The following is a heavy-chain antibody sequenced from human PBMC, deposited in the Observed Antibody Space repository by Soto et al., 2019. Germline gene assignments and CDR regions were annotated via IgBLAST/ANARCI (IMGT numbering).Heavy chain of an antibody. CDR1: DGSISSYF. Sequence: SETLSLTCAVSDGSISSYFWSWIRQPPGKGLEWIGSIYYSGSTHYNPSLKSRVTISIDTSKNQFSLKLSSVTAADTAVYYCARVLFGRGNWFDPWGQGTLVTVSS. J-gene: IGHJ5*02. CDR3: ARVLFGRGNWFDP. D-gene: IGHD3-3*01. CDR2: IYYSGST. V-gene: IGHV4-59*01.